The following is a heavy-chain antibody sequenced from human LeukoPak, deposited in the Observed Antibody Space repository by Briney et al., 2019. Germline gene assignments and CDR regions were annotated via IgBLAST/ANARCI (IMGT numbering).Heavy chain of an antibody. CDR1: GFTFSSYF. D-gene: IGHD5-24*01. V-gene: IGHV4-38-2*01. J-gene: IGHJ4*02. Sequence: GSLRLSCVASGFTFSSYFMSWVRQAPGKGLEWIGSIYYSGSTYYNPSLKSRVTISVDTSKNQFSLKLSSVTAADTAVYYCARRDGYNLGYYFDYWGQGTLVTVSS. CDR2: IYYSGST. CDR3: ARRDGYNLGYYFDY.